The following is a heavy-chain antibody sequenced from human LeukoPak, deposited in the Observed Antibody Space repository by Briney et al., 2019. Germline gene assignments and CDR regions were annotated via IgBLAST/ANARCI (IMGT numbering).Heavy chain of an antibody. CDR3: ARDGYDFWSDYPPTLDY. J-gene: IGHJ4*02. V-gene: IGHV3-48*01. CDR2: ISTSSRTI. Sequence: GGSLRLSCAVSGFNFSTYNMNWVRQAPGKGLEWVSYISTSSRTIYYADSVKGRFTISRDNAKNSLYLQMNSLRAEDTAVYYCARDGYDFWSDYPPTLDYWGQGTLVTVSS. D-gene: IGHD3-3*01. CDR1: GFNFSTYN.